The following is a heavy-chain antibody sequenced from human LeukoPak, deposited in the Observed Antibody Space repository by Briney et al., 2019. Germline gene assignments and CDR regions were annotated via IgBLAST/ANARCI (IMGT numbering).Heavy chain of an antibody. CDR2: ISNDGSDK. CDR3: AKDRKLGPADYYFDY. CDR1: GFTFSRYG. V-gene: IGHV3-30*18. Sequence: GSALRLSCAASGFTFSRYGMHWVPQAPGKGLEWVAVISNDGSDKKYADSVKGRFTISRDNSKNTLYLQMNSLRAEDTAVYYCAKDRKLGPADYYFDYWGQGTLVTVSS. J-gene: IGHJ4*02. D-gene: IGHD7-27*01.